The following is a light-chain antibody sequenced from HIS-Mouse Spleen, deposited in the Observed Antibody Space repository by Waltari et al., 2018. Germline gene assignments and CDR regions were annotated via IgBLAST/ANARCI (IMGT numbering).Light chain of an antibody. CDR3: CSYAGSSTWV. CDR1: SSDVGSYNL. Sequence: QSALTQPASASGSPGQSITIPCTGTSSDVGSYNLVTWYQQHPGKVPKLMLYEGSKRPAGVSNRFSGSKYGNTASLTISGRQAEDEADYYCCSYAGSSTWVFGGGTKLTFL. CDR2: EGS. V-gene: IGLV2-23*01. J-gene: IGLJ3*02.